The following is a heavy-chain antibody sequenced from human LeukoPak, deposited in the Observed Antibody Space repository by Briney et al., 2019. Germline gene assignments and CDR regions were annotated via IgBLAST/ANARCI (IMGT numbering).Heavy chain of an antibody. Sequence: PSETLSLTCTVSGGSISIYYWSWIRQPAGKGLEWIGRIYTSGSTNYNPSLKSRVAISVDKSKNQFSLKLSSVTAADTAVYYCASSGLMRESFDYWGQGTLVTVSS. D-gene: IGHD3-10*01. CDR1: GGSISIYY. V-gene: IGHV4-4*07. CDR3: ASSGLMRESFDY. CDR2: IYTSGST. J-gene: IGHJ4*02.